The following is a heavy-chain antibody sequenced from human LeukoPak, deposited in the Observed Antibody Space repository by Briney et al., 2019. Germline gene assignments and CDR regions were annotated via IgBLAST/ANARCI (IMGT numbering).Heavy chain of an antibody. CDR3: AKCPSGVLRYFAPIDY. CDR2: IPSDGSNK. CDR1: KFTFSNYG. J-gene: IGHJ4*02. D-gene: IGHD3-9*01. V-gene: IGHV3-30*18. Sequence: PGGTLRLSCAASKFTFSNYGMHWVREAPGKGREWVADIPSDGSNKYYADSVKGRFTISRDNSKNTLYLQMNSLRAEDTAVYYCAKCPSGVLRYFAPIDYWGQGTLVTV.